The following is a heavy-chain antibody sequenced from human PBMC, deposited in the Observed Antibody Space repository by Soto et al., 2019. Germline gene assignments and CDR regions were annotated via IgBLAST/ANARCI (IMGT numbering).Heavy chain of an antibody. V-gene: IGHV3-33*01. D-gene: IGHD1-7*01. CDR1: GFTFSSYG. CDR2: IWYDGSNK. Sequence: GGSLRLSCAASGFTFSSYGMHWVRQAPGKGLEWVAVIWYDGSNKYYADSVKGRFTISRDNSKNTLYLQMNSLRAEDTAVYYCARNWNYPFGAMDVWGQGTTVTVS. J-gene: IGHJ6*02. CDR3: ARNWNYPFGAMDV.